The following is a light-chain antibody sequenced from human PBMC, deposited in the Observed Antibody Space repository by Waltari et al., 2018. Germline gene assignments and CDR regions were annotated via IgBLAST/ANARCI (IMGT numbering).Light chain of an antibody. CDR1: QTLSYW. CDR2: DAS. CDR3: QQYNSYSWT. V-gene: IGKV1-5*01. Sequence: DIKMTQSPSTLSASVGDSVTITCRANQTLSYWLAWHQQKPGKAPRPLIYDASILQSGVPSRFSGSASGTEFTLSINSLQPDDFACYYCQQYNSYSWTFGQGTKVEIK. J-gene: IGKJ1*01.